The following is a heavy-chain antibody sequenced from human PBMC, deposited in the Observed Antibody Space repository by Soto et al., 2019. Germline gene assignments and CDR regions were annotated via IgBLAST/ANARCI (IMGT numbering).Heavy chain of an antibody. Sequence: ASVKVSCKVSGYTLTELSMHWVRQAPGKGLEWMGGFDPEDGETIYAQKFQGRVTMTEDTSTDTAYMELSSLRSEDTAVYQCATVYVAVVVPAAIPPWSGNWFDPWGQGTLVTVSS. J-gene: IGHJ5*02. CDR2: FDPEDGET. CDR3: ATVYVAVVVPAAIPPWSGNWFDP. D-gene: IGHD2-2*01. V-gene: IGHV1-24*01. CDR1: GYTLTELS.